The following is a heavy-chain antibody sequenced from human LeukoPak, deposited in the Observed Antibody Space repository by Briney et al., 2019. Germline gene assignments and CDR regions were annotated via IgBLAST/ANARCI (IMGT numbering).Heavy chain of an antibody. CDR1: GYTFTTHG. Sequence: ASVTVSCKTSGYTFTTHGISWVRLAPGQGLEWVGWISAHNGNTKYVQKFQGRVTLTTDTSTSTAYMELKSLRSDDTALYYCARVASGSYFDYWGQGDLITVSS. V-gene: IGHV1-18*01. J-gene: IGHJ4*02. CDR2: ISAHNGNT. D-gene: IGHD1-26*01. CDR3: ARVASGSYFDY.